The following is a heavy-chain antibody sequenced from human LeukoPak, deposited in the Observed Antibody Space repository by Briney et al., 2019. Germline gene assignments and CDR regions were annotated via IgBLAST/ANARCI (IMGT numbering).Heavy chain of an antibody. CDR1: GFTFSNYW. Sequence: GGSLRLSCAASGFTFSNYWMSWGRQAPGKGLEWVANIKQDGSAKYYVDSVKGRFTISRDNVKNSLYLQMSSLRAEDTAVYYCASRVIAHYYFDYWGQGTLVTVSS. V-gene: IGHV3-7*01. CDR2: IKQDGSAK. CDR3: ASRVIAHYYFDY. D-gene: IGHD2-21*01. J-gene: IGHJ4*02.